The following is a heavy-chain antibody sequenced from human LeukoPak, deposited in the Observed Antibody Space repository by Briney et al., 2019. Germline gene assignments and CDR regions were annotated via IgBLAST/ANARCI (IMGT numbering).Heavy chain of an antibody. CDR1: GFTFSSYS. J-gene: IGHJ1*01. Sequence: GGSLRLSCAASGFTFSSYSMNWVRQAPGKGLEWVSSISSSSSYIYYADSVKGRFTISRDNSKNTLYLQMNSLRAEDTAVYYCAKNPARNIVVERTLQHWGQGTLVTVSS. CDR3: AKNPARNIVVERTLQH. D-gene: IGHD2-2*01. CDR2: ISSSSSYI. V-gene: IGHV3-21*04.